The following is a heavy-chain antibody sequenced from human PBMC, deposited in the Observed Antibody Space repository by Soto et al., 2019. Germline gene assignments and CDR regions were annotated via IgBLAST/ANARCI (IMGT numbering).Heavy chain of an antibody. CDR3: ARDTWAADY. J-gene: IGHJ4*02. CDR2: IYSGGST. V-gene: IGHV3-66*01. D-gene: IGHD3-16*01. CDR1: GFTVSTKY. Sequence: GGSLRLSCAASGFTVSTKYMSWVRQAPGKGLEWVSVIYSGGSTFYADSVRGRFTISRDNSKNTVNLQMNSLRAEDTAVYYCARDTWAADYWGQGTLVTVSS.